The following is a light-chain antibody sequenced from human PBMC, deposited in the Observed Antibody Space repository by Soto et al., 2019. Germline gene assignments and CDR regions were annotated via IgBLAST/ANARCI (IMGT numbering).Light chain of an antibody. J-gene: IGKJ1*01. V-gene: IGKV1-27*01. Sequence: DIQMTQSPSSLSASVGDRVTITCRASQGISNYLAWYQQKPGKVPKFLIYAASTLQSGVPSRFSGSESGTDFTLTISSLQPDDVATYSCQKYNSAPPSSRISWTFGQGTKVEIK. CDR3: QKYNSAPPSSRISWT. CDR1: QGISNY. CDR2: AAS.